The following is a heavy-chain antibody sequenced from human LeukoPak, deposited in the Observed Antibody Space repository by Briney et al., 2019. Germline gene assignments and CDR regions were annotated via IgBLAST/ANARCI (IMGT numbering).Heavy chain of an antibody. V-gene: IGHV6-1*01. J-gene: IGHJ4*02. CDR1: GDSVSSNSAA. CDR2: TYYRSKWIS. D-gene: IGHD4-11*01. CDR3: ARKGTVTTPFDY. Sequence: SQTLSLTCAISGDSVSSNSAAWNWVRQSPSRGLEWLGRTYYRSKWISDYALSVKSRITINADTSKNQFSLQLNSVTPEDTAVYYCARKGTVTTPFDYRGQGILVTVSS.